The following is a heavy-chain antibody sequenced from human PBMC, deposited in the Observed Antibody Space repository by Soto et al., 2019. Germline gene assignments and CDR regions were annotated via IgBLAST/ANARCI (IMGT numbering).Heavy chain of an antibody. CDR2: VNAYNGNT. D-gene: IGHD6-19*01. V-gene: IGHV1-18*01. Sequence: QVQLVQSGAEVKKPGASVKVSCKASGYTFTSYGISWVRQAPGQGLEWMGWVNAYNGNTNYAQKFQGRVTMTTDTSTSTAYMELRCLRSDEHALYYCAREAVSGRSGFDYWGQGTLVTVSS. CDR1: GYTFTSYG. CDR3: AREAVSGRSGFDY. J-gene: IGHJ4*02.